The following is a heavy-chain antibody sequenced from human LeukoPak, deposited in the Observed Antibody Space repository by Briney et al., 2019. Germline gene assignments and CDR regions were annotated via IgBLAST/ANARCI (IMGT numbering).Heavy chain of an antibody. Sequence: GGSLRLSCAASGFTFSSYSMNWVRQAPGKGLEWVSYIYCSGSTIYYADSVKGRFTNSRDNAKNSLYLQMNSMRDENTAVYYWARPASVNTLAYYYWGQGTLVTVSS. CDR2: IYCSGSTI. D-gene: IGHD3-16*01. CDR3: ARPASVNTLAYYY. CDR1: GFTFSSYS. V-gene: IGHV3-48*02. J-gene: IGHJ4*02.